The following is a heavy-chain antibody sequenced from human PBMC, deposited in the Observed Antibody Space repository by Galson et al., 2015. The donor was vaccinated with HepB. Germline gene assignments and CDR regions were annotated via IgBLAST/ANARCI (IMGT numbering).Heavy chain of an antibody. CDR1: GFTFSSYA. CDR3: VKATSAAGTPHY. Sequence: SLRLSCAASGFTFSSYAMHWVRQAPGKGLEYVSAISSNGGSTYYADSVKGRFTISRDNSKNTLYLQMSSLRAEDTAVYYCVKATSAAGTPHYWGQGTLVTVSS. V-gene: IGHV3-64D*06. D-gene: IGHD6-13*01. CDR2: ISSNGGST. J-gene: IGHJ4*02.